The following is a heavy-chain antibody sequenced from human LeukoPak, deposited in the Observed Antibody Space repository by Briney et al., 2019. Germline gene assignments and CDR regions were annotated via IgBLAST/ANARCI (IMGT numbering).Heavy chain of an antibody. D-gene: IGHD2-2*01. J-gene: IGHJ6*02. Sequence: SETLSLTCTVSGGSISSYYWSWIRHPAGRGLEWIGRIYSSGSTSSNPSLKSRVTISVDTSKNQFSLKLTSVTAADTAVYYCARRGPGYCSTTSCLYHYYGMDVWGQGTTVTVSS. CDR3: ARRGPGYCSTTSCLYHYYGMDV. V-gene: IGHV4-4*07. CDR2: IYSSGST. CDR1: GGSISSYY.